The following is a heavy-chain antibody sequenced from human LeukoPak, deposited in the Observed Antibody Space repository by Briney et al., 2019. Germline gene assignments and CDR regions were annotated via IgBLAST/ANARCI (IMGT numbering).Heavy chain of an antibody. Sequence: GASVKVSCKASGYTFTGYYMHWVRQAPGQGLEWMGWINPNSGGTNYAQKFQGRVTMTRDTSINTAYMELSRLRSDDTAVYYCVRIDGYSVAYWGQGTLVTVSS. J-gene: IGHJ4*02. CDR1: GYTFTGYY. V-gene: IGHV1-2*02. CDR3: VRIDGYSVAY. CDR2: INPNSGGT. D-gene: IGHD2-15*01.